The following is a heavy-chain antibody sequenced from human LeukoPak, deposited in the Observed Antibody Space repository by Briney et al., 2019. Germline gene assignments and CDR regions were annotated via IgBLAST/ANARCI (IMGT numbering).Heavy chain of an antibody. CDR1: GGSISIGGYY. CDR3: ARFSGYSYGYYFDY. CDR2: IYYSGST. Sequence: SETLSVTCTVSGGSISIGGYYWSWVSQHPGKGLEWIGYIYYSGSTYYNPSLKSRVTISVDTSKNQSSLKLSSVTAADTAVYYCARFSGYSYGYYFDYWGQGTLVTVSS. J-gene: IGHJ4*02. V-gene: IGHV4-31*03. D-gene: IGHD5-18*01.